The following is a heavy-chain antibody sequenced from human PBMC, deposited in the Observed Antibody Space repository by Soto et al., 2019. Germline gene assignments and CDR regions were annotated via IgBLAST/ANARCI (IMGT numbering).Heavy chain of an antibody. D-gene: IGHD5-18*01. CDR2: ISGSGGST. Sequence: EVQLLESGGGLVQPGGSLRLSCAASGFTFSSYAMSWVRQAPGKGLEWVSAISGSGGSTYYADSVKGRFTISRDNSKNTLYLQMNSLRAEDTAVYYCAKPPPSIQLWLTSFPAKRANYGMDVWGQGTTVTVSS. CDR1: GFTFSSYA. V-gene: IGHV3-23*01. J-gene: IGHJ6*02. CDR3: AKPPPSIQLWLTSFPAKRANYGMDV.